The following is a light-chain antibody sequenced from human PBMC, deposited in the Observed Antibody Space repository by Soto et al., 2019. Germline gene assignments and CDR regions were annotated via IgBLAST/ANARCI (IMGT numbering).Light chain of an antibody. V-gene: IGLV2-14*01. CDR1: SSDVGGYNY. Sequence: QAVLTQPASVSGSPGQSITISCTGTSSDVGGYNYVSWYQQHPGKAPKLMIYDVSNWPSGVSNRFSGSKSGNTASLTISGLQAEDEADYYCSSYTSSNTHVIFGGGTKLTVL. CDR3: SSYTSSNTHVI. CDR2: DVS. J-gene: IGLJ2*01.